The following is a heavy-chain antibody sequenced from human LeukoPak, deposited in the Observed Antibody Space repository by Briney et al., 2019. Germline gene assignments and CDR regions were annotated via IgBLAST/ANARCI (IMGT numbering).Heavy chain of an antibody. CDR1: GYTFSSYY. J-gene: IGHJ5*02. CDR2: INPSGGST. V-gene: IGHV1-46*01. D-gene: IGHD1-26*01. CDR3: AKDNSVGDVAWWFDP. Sequence: ASVKVSCKASGYTFSSYYMHWVRQAPGQGLEWMGIINPSGGSTIYAQKFQGRVTMTRDMSTSTVYMELSSLRSEDTAVYYCAKDNSVGDVAWWFDPWGQGTLVTVSS.